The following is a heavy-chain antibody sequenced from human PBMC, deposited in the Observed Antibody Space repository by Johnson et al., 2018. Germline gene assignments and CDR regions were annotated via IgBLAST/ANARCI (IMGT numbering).Heavy chain of an antibody. CDR1: GGSVSSGSYY. CDR3: ARIPSGSDPYDYYYGMDV. Sequence: QVQLQESGPGLVKPSETLSLPCSVSGGSVSSGSYYWSWIRQPPGKGLEWIGYISYSGSTNYTPSLKSRVTISGDTSKNQFSLKLGSVTAADTAVYYCARIPSGSDPYDYYYGMDVWGQGTTVTVSS. V-gene: IGHV4-61*01. D-gene: IGHD1-26*01. CDR2: ISYSGST. J-gene: IGHJ6*02.